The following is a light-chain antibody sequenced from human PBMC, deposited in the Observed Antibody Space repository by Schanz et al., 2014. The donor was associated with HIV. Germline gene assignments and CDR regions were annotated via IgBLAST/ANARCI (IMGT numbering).Light chain of an antibody. Sequence: DIQMTQSPSTLSASVGDRVTIACRASQNIGNSLAWFQLKPGRAPKLLIYSASSLHTGVPSTFSGSGSGTEFALTISSLQPDDFATYYCQQCVTYPYTFGQGTKLDIK. CDR3: QQCVTYPYT. CDR2: SAS. J-gene: IGKJ2*01. V-gene: IGKV1-5*03. CDR1: QNIGNS.